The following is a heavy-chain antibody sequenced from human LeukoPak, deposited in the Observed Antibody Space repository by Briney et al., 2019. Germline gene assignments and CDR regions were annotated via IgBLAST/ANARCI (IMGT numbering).Heavy chain of an antibody. Sequence: GSSVTVSCKGSGYTLTELSMHWVRQAPGKGLEWMGGFDPEDGETIYAQKFQGRVTMTEDTSTDTAYMELSSLRSEETAVYYCATAQYYYDSSGDYYFDYWGERGLVTVSS. J-gene: IGHJ4*02. D-gene: IGHD3-22*01. V-gene: IGHV1-24*01. CDR1: GYTLTELS. CDR3: ATAQYYYDSSGDYYFDY. CDR2: FDPEDGET.